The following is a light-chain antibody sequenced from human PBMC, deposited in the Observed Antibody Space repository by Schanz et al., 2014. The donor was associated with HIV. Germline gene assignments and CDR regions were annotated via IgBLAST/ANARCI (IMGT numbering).Light chain of an antibody. Sequence: QFALTQPPSASGSPGQSVTISCTGTSSDVGGYNYVSWYQQHPNKAPKLLIYEVTKWPSGVPDRFSGSKSGNTASLTISGLQAEDEADYYCSSYTSSDTHVFGTGTKLTVL. V-gene: IGLV2-8*01. J-gene: IGLJ1*01. CDR3: SSYTSSDTHV. CDR1: SSDVGGYNY. CDR2: EVT.